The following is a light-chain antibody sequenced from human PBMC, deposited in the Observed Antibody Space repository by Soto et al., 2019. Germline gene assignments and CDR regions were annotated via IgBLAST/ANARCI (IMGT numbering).Light chain of an antibody. J-gene: IGLJ1*01. CDR2: GND. CDR3: SAWDDRLRGSV. Sequence: QSVLTQPPSAAATPGQRVTISCSGSNSNIGSNPVNWYQQVPATAPKLLIYGNDKRPSGVPDRFSGSKSGTSASLAIRGLQSEDEADYYCSAWDDRLRGSVFGTGTKVT. V-gene: IGLV1-44*01. CDR1: NSNIGSNP.